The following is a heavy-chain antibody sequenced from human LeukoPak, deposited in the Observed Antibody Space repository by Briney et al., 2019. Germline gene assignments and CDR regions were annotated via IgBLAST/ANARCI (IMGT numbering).Heavy chain of an antibody. Sequence: SETLSLTCAVYGGSFSGYYWSWIRQPPGKGLEWIGEINHSGSTNYNPSLKSRVTISVDTSKNQFSLKLSSVTAKDTAVYYCARGRDMITFGGVLAFDYLGQGTLVTVSS. J-gene: IGHJ4*02. CDR1: GGSFSGYY. CDR3: ARGRDMITFGGVLAFDY. V-gene: IGHV4-34*01. D-gene: IGHD3-16*01. CDR2: INHSGST.